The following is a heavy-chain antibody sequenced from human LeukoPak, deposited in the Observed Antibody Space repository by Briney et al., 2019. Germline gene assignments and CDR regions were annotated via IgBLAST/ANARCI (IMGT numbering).Heavy chain of an antibody. D-gene: IGHD4-23*01. CDR1: GFTLSNYA. CDR2: ISGSGPYT. CDR3: AKDHSLGHYGGKRDAVDY. V-gene: IGHV3-23*01. J-gene: IGHJ4*02. Sequence: PGGSLRLSCAASGFTLSNYAMNWVRQAPGKGLEWVSAISGSGPYTYYADSVKGRFTISRDDSKNTLYLQMNSLRAEDTAVYYCAKDHSLGHYGGKRDAVDYWGQGTLVTVSS.